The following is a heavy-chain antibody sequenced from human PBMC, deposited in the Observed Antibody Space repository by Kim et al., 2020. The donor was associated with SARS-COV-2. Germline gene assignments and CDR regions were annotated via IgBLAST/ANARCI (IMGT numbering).Heavy chain of an antibody. Sequence: SETLSLTCTISGGSISGYYWSWIRQPAGKGLEWIGRFDTSGSTNYNPSLKSRVTMSLATSKNQFSLKLSSASAADTAVYYCARCYCSSTSCHFYGMDVWGQGTAVTVSS. CDR1: GGSISGYY. D-gene: IGHD2-2*01. CDR3: ARCYCSSTSCHFYGMDV. J-gene: IGHJ6*02. V-gene: IGHV4-4*07. CDR2: FDTSGST.